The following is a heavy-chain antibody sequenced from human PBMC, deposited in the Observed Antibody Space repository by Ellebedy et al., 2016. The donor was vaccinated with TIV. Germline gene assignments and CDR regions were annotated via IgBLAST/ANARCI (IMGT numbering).Heavy chain of an antibody. CDR2: IGTAGDT. CDR1: GFTFSTYD. V-gene: IGHV3-13*01. J-gene: IGHJ5*01. D-gene: IGHD2/OR15-2a*01. CDR3: AKAGYNFHVRNNWSDS. Sequence: GESLKISCAASGFTFSTYDMFWVRQAARKGLEWVSTIGTAGDTYYADSVRGRFTISRDNPKNTLFLQMSSLSAEDTAIYYCAKAGYNFHVRNNWSDSWGRGTLVTVSS.